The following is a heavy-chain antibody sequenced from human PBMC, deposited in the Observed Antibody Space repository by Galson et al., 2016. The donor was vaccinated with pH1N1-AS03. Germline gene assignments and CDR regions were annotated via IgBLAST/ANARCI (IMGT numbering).Heavy chain of an antibody. CDR2: TYCRSRCYY. J-gene: IGHJ3*01. Sequence: CAISGDSVSSNSAAWHWIRQSPSRGLEWLGRTYCRSRCYYDYAVSVKSRITIESDTSKNQFSLQLNSVTSEDTAVYYCARAAGRNGATCHATCESFDFWGQGTKVTVSS. CDR3: ARAAGRNGATCHATCESFDF. V-gene: IGHV6-1*01. D-gene: IGHD3-10*01. CDR1: GDSVSSNSAA.